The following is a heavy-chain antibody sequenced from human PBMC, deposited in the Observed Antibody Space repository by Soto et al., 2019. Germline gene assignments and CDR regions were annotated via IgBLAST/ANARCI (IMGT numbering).Heavy chain of an antibody. CDR2: INHSGST. J-gene: IGHJ4*02. CDR1: GGSFSGYY. D-gene: IGHD2-2*02. CDR3: ARVGDIVVVPAAIGFDY. V-gene: IGHV4-34*01. Sequence: SETLSLTCAVYGGSFSGYYWSWIRQPPGKGLEWIGEINHSGSTNYNPSLKSRVTISVDTSKNQFSLKLSSVTAADTAVYYCARVGDIVVVPAAIGFDYWGQGTLVTVSS.